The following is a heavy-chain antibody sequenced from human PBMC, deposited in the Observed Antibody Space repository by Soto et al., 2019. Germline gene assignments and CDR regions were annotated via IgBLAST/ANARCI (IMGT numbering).Heavy chain of an antibody. D-gene: IGHD2-8*01. CDR3: ARPPYPGCINAVCYPLDY. Sequence: QVQLVQSGAEVKKPGASVKISCKASGYTFTSYYMHWVRQAPGQGLEWMGIINASGGSTNYAQKLQARVAMTGAPSTRTVSLELNSLRYADTAVYYCARPPYPGCINAVCYPLDYWGQGTLVTVSS. CDR1: GYTFTSYY. V-gene: IGHV1-46*01. CDR2: INASGGST. J-gene: IGHJ4*02.